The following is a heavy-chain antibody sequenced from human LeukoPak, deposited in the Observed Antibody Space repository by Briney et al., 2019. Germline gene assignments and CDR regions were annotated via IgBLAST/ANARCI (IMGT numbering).Heavy chain of an antibody. Sequence: GGSLRLSCAASGFTFSSYSMNWVRQAPGKGLDRVSFISSSSSTIYYADSVKGRFTISRDNAKNSLYLQMNSLRAEDTAVYYCARDRGGSYSAIDYWGQGTLVTVSS. D-gene: IGHD1-26*01. CDR1: GFTFSSYS. CDR2: ISSSSSTI. J-gene: IGHJ4*02. CDR3: ARDRGGSYSAIDY. V-gene: IGHV3-48*04.